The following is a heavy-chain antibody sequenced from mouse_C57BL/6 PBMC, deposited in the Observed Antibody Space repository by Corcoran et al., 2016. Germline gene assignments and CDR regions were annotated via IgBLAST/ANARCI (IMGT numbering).Heavy chain of an antibody. CDR2: IYPGDGDT. Sequence: QVQLQQSGAELVKPGASVKISCKASGYAFSSYWMNWVKQRPGKGLEWIGQIYPGDGDTNYNGKFKGKATLTAAKSSSTAYMQLSSLTSEDSAVYFCARSGGSSYPFFDYWGQGTTLTVSS. CDR3: ARSGGSSYPFFDY. V-gene: IGHV1-80*01. CDR1: GYAFSSYW. D-gene: IGHD1-1*01. J-gene: IGHJ2*01.